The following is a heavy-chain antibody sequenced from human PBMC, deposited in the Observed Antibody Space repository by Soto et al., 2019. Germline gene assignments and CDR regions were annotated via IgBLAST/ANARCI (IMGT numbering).Heavy chain of an antibody. CDR1: GFTFSSYA. CDR3: AKDLINSRVDFFNMAV. J-gene: IGHJ6*02. D-gene: IGHD3-9*01. CDR2: ISGSAGST. Sequence: PGGSLRLSCAASGFTFSSYAMSWVRQAPGKGLEWVSSISGSAGSTYYAASVKGRFTISRDNSKNTLYLQMNSLSAEDTAVYSCAKDLINSRVDFFNMAVWGQGTTVTVSS. V-gene: IGHV3-23*01.